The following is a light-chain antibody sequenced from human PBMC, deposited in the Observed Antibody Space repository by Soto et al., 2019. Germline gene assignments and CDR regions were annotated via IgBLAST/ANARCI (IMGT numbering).Light chain of an antibody. V-gene: IGKV1-39*01. CDR1: QSISSY. Sequence: DIQMTQSPSSLSTSVGDRVTITCRASQSISSYLNWYQQKPGNAPKLLIYAASNLQSGAPSRFSASGSGTDFTLTISSLQPEDFATYYCQQSYNTVTFGQGTRLEIK. CDR2: AAS. CDR3: QQSYNTVT. J-gene: IGKJ5*01.